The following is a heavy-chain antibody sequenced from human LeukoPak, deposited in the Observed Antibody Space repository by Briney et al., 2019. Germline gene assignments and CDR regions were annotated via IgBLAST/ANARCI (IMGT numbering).Heavy chain of an antibody. V-gene: IGHV3-23*01. J-gene: IGHJ6*03. Sequence: GGSLRLSCAASGFPFSSYAMSWVSQAPGKALEWVSAISGQCGNKYYADAVKGQFSISRDNSKNTLYLQMNSLRAEDTAVYYCSGELTGDPWDFPDMDVWGKGTTVTVSS. CDR1: GFPFSSYA. D-gene: IGHD7-27*01. CDR3: SGELTGDPWDFPDMDV. CDR2: ISGQCGNK.